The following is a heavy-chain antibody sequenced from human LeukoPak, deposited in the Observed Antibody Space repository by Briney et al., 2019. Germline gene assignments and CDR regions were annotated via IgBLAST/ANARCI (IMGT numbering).Heavy chain of an antibody. CDR3: ASSYSSGWYLYYYGMDV. D-gene: IGHD6-19*01. J-gene: IGHJ6*02. CDR1: GGSISSYY. Sequence: SETLSLTCTVSGGSISSYYWSWIRQPPGKGLEWIGYIYYSGSTNYNPSLKSRVTISVDTSKNQFSLKLSSVTAADTAVYYCASSYSSGWYLYYYGMDVWGQGTTVTVSS. V-gene: IGHV4-59*01. CDR2: IYYSGST.